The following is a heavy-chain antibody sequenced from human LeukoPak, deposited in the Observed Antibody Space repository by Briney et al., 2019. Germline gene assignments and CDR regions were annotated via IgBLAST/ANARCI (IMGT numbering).Heavy chain of an antibody. CDR1: GYTLTSYG. CDR2: ISAYNGNT. D-gene: IGHD6-6*01. V-gene: IGHV1-18*01. J-gene: IGHJ5*02. CDR3: ARVKEYSSSSIVRWFDP. Sequence: ASVKVSCKASGYTLTSYGISWVRQAPGQGLEWMGWISAYNGNTNYAQKLQGRVTMTTDTSTSTAYMELRSLRSDDTAVYYCARVKEYSSSSIVRWFDPWGQGTLVTVSS.